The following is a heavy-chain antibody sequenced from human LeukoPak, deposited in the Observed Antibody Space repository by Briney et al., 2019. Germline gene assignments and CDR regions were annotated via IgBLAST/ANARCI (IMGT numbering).Heavy chain of an antibody. CDR1: GFTFSSFP. J-gene: IGHJ4*02. D-gene: IGHD2-21*01. CDR3: AKELIVAPTGPVGFEY. CDR2: IRSGGDVT. V-gene: IGHV3-23*01. Sequence: GGSLRLSCAASGFTFSSFPMSWVRQILGKGLQWVSAIRSGGDVTYYADSVKGWFTVSRDNSKNTLYLQLNSLRPEDTAVHYCAKELIVAPTGPVGFEYWGQGTLVTVSS.